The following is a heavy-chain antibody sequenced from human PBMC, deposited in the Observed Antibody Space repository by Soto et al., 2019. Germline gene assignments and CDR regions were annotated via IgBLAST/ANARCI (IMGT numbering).Heavy chain of an antibody. Sequence: EVQLLESGGGLVQPGGSLRLSCAASGFTFSSYAMSWVRQAPGKGLEWVSAISGSGGTTYYADSVKGRFTISRDNSKNTLYLQMNSLRGEDTAIYYCAKFFAETGGNSGWPWSFDFWGQGTLVTVSS. D-gene: IGHD6-25*01. CDR3: AKFFAETGGNSGWPWSFDF. CDR2: ISGSGGTT. CDR1: GFTFSSYA. V-gene: IGHV3-23*01. J-gene: IGHJ4*02.